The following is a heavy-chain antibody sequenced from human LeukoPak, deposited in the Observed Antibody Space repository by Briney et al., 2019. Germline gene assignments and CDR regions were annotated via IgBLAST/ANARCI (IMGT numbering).Heavy chain of an antibody. Sequence: PSETLSLTCTVSGSSISNYYWSWVRQTPEKGLEWMGHIHTSGESRYYPSLESRLTISIDTSRNQLSLKLTSVTAADTAVYFCARLGSYHDFWGQGALVTVSS. V-gene: IGHV4-4*09. CDR1: GSSISNYY. J-gene: IGHJ4*02. CDR3: ARLGSYHDF. D-gene: IGHD1-26*01. CDR2: IHTSGES.